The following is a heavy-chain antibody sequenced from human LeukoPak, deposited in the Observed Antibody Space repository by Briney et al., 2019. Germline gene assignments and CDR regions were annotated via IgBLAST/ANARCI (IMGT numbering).Heavy chain of an antibody. J-gene: IGHJ4*02. CDR2: LYYSGST. V-gene: IGHV4-39*07. CDR1: GDSFRSSTYY. D-gene: IGHD1-26*01. CDR3: ARGVPGSYTPRGYFDY. Sequence: SETLSLTCTVSGDSFRSSTYYWGWIRQPPGRGLEWIGSLYYSGSTYNNPSLKSRVTISVDTSKNQFSLKLTSVTAADTAVYYCARGVPGSYTPRGYFDYWGQGTLVTVSS.